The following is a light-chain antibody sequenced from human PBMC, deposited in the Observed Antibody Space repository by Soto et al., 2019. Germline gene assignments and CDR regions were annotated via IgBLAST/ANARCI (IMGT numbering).Light chain of an antibody. CDR2: EVN. V-gene: IGLV2-8*01. CDR1: SSDVGGYNY. CDR3: RSYAGSNIL. Sequence: QSALTQPPSASGSPGQSVTISCTGTSSDVGGYNYVSWYQQHPGKAPKLMIYEVNKRPSGVPDRFSASKSGNTASLTVSGLQAEDEADYYCRSYAGSNILSGTVTKVTVL. J-gene: IGLJ1*01.